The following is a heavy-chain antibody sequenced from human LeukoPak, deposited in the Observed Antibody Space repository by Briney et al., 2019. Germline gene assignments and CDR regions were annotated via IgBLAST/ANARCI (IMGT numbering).Heavy chain of an antibody. Sequence: SGTLSLTCAVSGASSSSSARWSWVRQFPGKGLEWIGEVYHGGSTNYNPSLKSRVTISPDNSNNHFSLRLSSVTAADTARYYCARRGYSGYEAYFDYWGQGTLVTVSS. J-gene: IGHJ4*02. CDR3: ARRGYSGYEAYFDY. CDR2: VYHGGST. V-gene: IGHV4-4*02. D-gene: IGHD5-12*01. CDR1: GASSSSSAR.